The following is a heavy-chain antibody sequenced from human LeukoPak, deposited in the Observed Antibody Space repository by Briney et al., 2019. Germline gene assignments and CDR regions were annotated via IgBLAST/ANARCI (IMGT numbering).Heavy chain of an antibody. CDR2: LNGAGSIT. CDR3: AKALSPSGYSSSWFDY. D-gene: IGHD6-13*01. Sequence: PGGSLRLSCAASGFTLSSYWIHWVRQAPGKGLVWVSTLNGAGSITPYADSVKGRFTISRDNAKNSLYLQMNSLRAEDTALYYCAKALSPSGYSSSWFDYWGQGTLVTVSS. J-gene: IGHJ4*02. V-gene: IGHV3-74*01. CDR1: GFTLSSYW.